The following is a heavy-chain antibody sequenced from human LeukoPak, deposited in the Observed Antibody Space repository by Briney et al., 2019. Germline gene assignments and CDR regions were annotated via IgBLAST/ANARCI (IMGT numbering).Heavy chain of an antibody. D-gene: IGHD6-13*01. V-gene: IGHV3-23*01. CDR3: AKVRGSSWGPFDY. CDR1: GFTFSSYA. Sequence: PGGSLRLSCAASGFTFSSYAMSWVRQAPGKGLEWVSVISASGGSTYYADSVKGRFTISRDNSKNMLYLQMNSLRAEDTAIYYCAKVRGSSWGPFDYWGQGTLVTVSS. J-gene: IGHJ4*02. CDR2: ISASGGST.